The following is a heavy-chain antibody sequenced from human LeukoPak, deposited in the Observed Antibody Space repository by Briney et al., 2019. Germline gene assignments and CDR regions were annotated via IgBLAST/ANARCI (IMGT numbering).Heavy chain of an antibody. V-gene: IGHV4-34*01. J-gene: IGHJ5*02. D-gene: IGHD3-10*01. Sequence: SETLSLTCAVYGGSFSGYYWSWIRQPPGKGLEWIGEINHSGSTNYNPSLKSRVTISVDTSKNQFSLKLSSVTAADTAVYYCARLGYYYGSGSSLGWFDPWGQGTLVTVSS. CDR3: ARLGYYYGSGSSLGWFDP. CDR1: GGSFSGYY. CDR2: INHSGST.